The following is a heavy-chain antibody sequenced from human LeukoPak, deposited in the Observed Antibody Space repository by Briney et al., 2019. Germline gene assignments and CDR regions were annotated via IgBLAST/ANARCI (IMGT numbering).Heavy chain of an antibody. CDR1: GYTFTDYL. J-gene: IGHJ4*02. CDR3: ARDGPGFGYFDY. D-gene: IGHD3-3*01. Sequence: ASVKVSCKASGYTFTDYLINWVRQAPGQGPEWMGWVSTYNGNTKYGQKFQGRVTMTADTSTTTGYKEVRSLRADDTAVYYCARDGPGFGYFDYWGQGTLVTVSS. CDR2: VSTYNGNT. V-gene: IGHV1-18*01.